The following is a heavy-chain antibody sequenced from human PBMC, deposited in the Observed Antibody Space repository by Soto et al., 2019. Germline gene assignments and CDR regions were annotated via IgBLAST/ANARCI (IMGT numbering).Heavy chain of an antibody. Sequence: SETLSLTCTVSGGSISSSSYYWGWIRQPPGKGLEWIGSIYYSGSTYYNPSLKSRVTISVDTSKNQFSLKLSSATAADTAVYYCAIFNDSPDSHYGMDFWGQGITVTVSS. V-gene: IGHV4-39*01. CDR1: GGSISSSSYY. CDR2: IYYSGST. D-gene: IGHD2-15*01. CDR3: AIFNDSPDSHYGMDF. J-gene: IGHJ6*02.